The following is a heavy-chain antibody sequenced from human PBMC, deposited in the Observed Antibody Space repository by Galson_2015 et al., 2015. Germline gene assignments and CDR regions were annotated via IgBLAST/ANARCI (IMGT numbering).Heavy chain of an antibody. J-gene: IGHJ6*02. CDR2: IGAYNGKT. V-gene: IGHV1-18*04. Sequence: SVKVSCKASGYTFSTYGISWVRQAPGQGLEWMGWIGAYNGKTKFAQRFQGRVTMTPDTSTSTAYMELRGLRSDDTAVYYCARNTYDILSGDFYYYGMDVWGQGTTVTVSS. CDR3: ARNTYDILSGDFYYYGMDV. CDR1: GYTFSTYG. D-gene: IGHD3-9*01.